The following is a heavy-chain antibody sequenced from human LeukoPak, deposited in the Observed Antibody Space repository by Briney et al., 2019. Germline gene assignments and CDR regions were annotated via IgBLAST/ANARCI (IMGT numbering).Heavy chain of an antibody. V-gene: IGHV3-33*01. CDR1: GITFSSYG. CDR3: TRDAYCGGDCYRPNFDY. CDR2: IWFDGSNK. D-gene: IGHD2-21*01. Sequence: GGSLRLSCAVSGITFSSYGMHWVRQAPGKGLEWVAVIWFDGSNKCYADSVKGRFTISRDNSKNTVFLQMNSLRAEDTALYYCTRDAYCGGDCYRPNFDYWGQGTLVTVSS. J-gene: IGHJ4*02.